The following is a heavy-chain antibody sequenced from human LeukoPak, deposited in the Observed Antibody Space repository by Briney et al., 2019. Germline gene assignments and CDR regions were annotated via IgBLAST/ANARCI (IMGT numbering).Heavy chain of an antibody. V-gene: IGHV4-31*03. CDR1: GASVSSGDYY. J-gene: IGHJ6*02. CDR3: AKSMDV. Sequence: SETLSLTCTVSGASVSSGDYYWSWIRQLPGKGLEWIGYIYYSGSTYYNPSLKSRLAISVDTSKNQFSLKLSSVTAADTAVYYCAKSMDVWGQGTTVTVSS. CDR2: IYYSGST.